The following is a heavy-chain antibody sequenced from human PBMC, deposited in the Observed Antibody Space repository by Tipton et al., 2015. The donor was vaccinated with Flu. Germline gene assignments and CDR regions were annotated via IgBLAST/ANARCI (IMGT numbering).Heavy chain of an antibody. CDR2: IYYSGST. CDR1: GGSISSGGYY. D-gene: IGHD5-12*01. J-gene: IGHJ4*02. V-gene: IGHV4-31*03. Sequence: TLSLTCTVSGGSISSGGYYWSWIRQPPGKGLEWIGYIYYSGSTYYHPSLKSRVTISVDTSKNQFPLKLSSVTAADTAVYYCARQRGYSGYANYWGRGTRVTISA. CDR3: ARQRGYSGYANY.